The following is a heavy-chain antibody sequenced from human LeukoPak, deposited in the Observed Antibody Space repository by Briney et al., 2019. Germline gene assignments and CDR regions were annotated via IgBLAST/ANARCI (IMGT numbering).Heavy chain of an antibody. D-gene: IGHD3-22*01. V-gene: IGHV3-30*18. CDR1: GFTFSSYG. Sequence: GGSLRLSCAASGFTFSSYGMHWVRQAPGKGLEWVTVISYDGNNKYYADSVKGRFTVSRDNSKNTLYLQMNSLRAEDTAVYYCVKDSTHFRVWDSYDTAGLNYWGQGTLVTVSS. CDR2: ISYDGNNK. CDR3: VKDSTHFRVWDSYDTAGLNY. J-gene: IGHJ4*02.